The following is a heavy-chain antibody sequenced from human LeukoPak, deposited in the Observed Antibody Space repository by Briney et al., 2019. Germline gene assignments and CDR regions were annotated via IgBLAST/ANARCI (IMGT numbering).Heavy chain of an antibody. CDR1: GGSFSGYY. D-gene: IGHD4-17*01. CDR2: INHSGST. Sequence: SETLSLTCAVYGGSFSGYYWSWIRQPPGKGLEWIGEINHSGSTNYNPSLKSRVTISVDTSKNQFSLKLSSVTAADTAVYYCASRPADYGDYHYYYYYYMDVWGKGTTVTISS. CDR3: ASRPADYGDYHYYYYYYMDV. J-gene: IGHJ6*03. V-gene: IGHV4-34*01.